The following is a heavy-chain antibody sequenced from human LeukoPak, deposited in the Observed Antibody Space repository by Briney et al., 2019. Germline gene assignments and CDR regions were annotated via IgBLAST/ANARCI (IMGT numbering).Heavy chain of an antibody. V-gene: IGHV1-3*03. CDR2: INAGNGNT. CDR1: GYTFTSYA. J-gene: IGHJ5*02. D-gene: IGHD5-24*01. Sequence: GASVKVSCKASGYTFTSYAMHWVRQAPGQRLEWMGWINAGNGNTKYSQEFQGRVTITRDTSASTAYMELSSLRSEDMAVYYCARGKTRDGYNSLSWFDPWGQGTLVTVSS. CDR3: ARGKTRDGYNSLSWFDP.